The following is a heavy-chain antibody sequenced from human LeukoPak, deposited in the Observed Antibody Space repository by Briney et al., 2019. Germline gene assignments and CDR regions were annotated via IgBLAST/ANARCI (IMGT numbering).Heavy chain of an antibody. CDR1: GFTFSSYA. CDR2: ISSSSSYI. V-gene: IGHV3-21*01. D-gene: IGHD3-3*01. J-gene: IGHJ4*02. CDR3: ARDLTIFAFY. Sequence: PGGSLRLSCAASGFTFSSYAMSWVRQAPGKGLEWVSSISSSSSYIYYADSVKGRFTISRDNAKNSLYLQMNSLRAEDTAVYYCARDLTIFAFYWGQGTLVTVSS.